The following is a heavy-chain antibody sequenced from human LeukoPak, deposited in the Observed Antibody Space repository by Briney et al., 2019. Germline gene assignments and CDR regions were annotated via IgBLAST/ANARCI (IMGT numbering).Heavy chain of an antibody. D-gene: IGHD4-17*01. Sequence: SGPTLVNPTQALTLTCTFSGFSLNTHAVVVGWVRQLPGQDLEWLTFIYGDDDKRYSPSLESRLTITKDTSKNQVVLTMTDMDYVDTATYYCVHRTSVTSVDHWGQGTLVTVSS. CDR1: GFSLNTHAVV. CDR3: VHRTSVTSVDH. CDR2: IYGDDDK. V-gene: IGHV2-5*02. J-gene: IGHJ4*02.